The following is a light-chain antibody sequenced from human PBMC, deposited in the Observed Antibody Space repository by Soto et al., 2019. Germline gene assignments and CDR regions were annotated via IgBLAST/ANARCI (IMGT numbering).Light chain of an antibody. CDR1: STDVGGYNF. J-gene: IGLJ3*02. Sequence: QSALTQPRSVSGSPGQSVTISCTGTSTDVGGYNFVSWYQHYPGKAPKVIIYDVTKRPSGVPDRFSGSKSGNTASLTISGLQAEDEADYYCCSYAGTYTVGVFGGGTKLTVL. CDR2: DVT. V-gene: IGLV2-11*01. CDR3: CSYAGTYTVGV.